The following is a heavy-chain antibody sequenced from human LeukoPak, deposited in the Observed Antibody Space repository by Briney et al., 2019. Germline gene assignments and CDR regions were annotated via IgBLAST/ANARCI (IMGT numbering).Heavy chain of an antibody. CDR1: GFTFSDYY. Sequence: PGGSLRLSCAASGFTFSDYYMTWIRQAPGKGVEWISYISSSTYTNYADSVRGRFTISRDNAKNSMYLQMNSLRAEDTALYYCARISGSYVFDYWGQGTLVTVSS. J-gene: IGHJ4*02. CDR2: ISSSTYT. CDR3: ARISGSYVFDY. V-gene: IGHV3-11*03. D-gene: IGHD1-26*01.